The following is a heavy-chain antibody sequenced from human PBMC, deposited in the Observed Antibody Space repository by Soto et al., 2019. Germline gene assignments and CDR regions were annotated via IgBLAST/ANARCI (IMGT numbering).Heavy chain of an antibody. V-gene: IGHV1-18*01. CDR3: ARGRYGDY. Sequence: QVHLVQSGAEVKKPGASVKVSCKGSGYAFTTYGITWVRQAPGQGLEWMGWISAHNGNTNYAKKLQGRVTVTRDTSPSTAYMELRSLRSDVTAVYYCARGRYGDYWGQGALVTVSS. J-gene: IGHJ4*02. D-gene: IGHD1-1*01. CDR2: ISAHNGNT. CDR1: GYAFTTYG.